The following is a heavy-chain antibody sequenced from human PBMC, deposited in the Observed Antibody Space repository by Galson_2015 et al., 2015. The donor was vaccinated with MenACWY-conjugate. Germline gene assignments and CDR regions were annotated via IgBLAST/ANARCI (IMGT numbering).Heavy chain of an antibody. J-gene: IGHJ4*02. CDR2: IRSKAYGGTT. CDR3: TRARGYSYGYVDY. CDR1: GFTFGDYA. D-gene: IGHD5-18*01. Sequence: SLRLSCAASGFTFGDYAMSWFRQAPGKGLKWVGFIRSKAYGGTTEYAASVKDRFTISRDDSKSIAYLQMNSLKTEDTAVYYCTRARGYSYGYVDYWGQGTLVTVSS. V-gene: IGHV3-49*03.